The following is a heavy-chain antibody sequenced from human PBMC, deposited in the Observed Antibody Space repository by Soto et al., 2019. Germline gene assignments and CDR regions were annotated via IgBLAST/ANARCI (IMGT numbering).Heavy chain of an antibody. CDR2: IYHSGRT. D-gene: IGHD2-15*01. J-gene: IGHJ4*02. V-gene: IGHV4-39*01. Sequence: SETLSLTCTVSGGSISSSSYYWGWVRQPPGKGLEWIESIYHSGRTYNNPSLKGRVTISVDTSKNQFSLKLTSVTAADTAVYFCARGSVVGNTGYYFDYWGQGTLVTVSS. CDR1: GGSISSSSYY. CDR3: ARGSVVGNTGYYFDY.